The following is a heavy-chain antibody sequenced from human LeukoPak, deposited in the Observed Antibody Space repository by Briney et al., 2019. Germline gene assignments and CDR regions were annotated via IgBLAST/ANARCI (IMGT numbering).Heavy chain of an antibody. D-gene: IGHD3-3*01. CDR2: INNDGSST. J-gene: IGHJ4*02. CDR1: GFIFSDHW. CDR3: VRERNNFWSGHHSIFDS. Sequence: PGGSLRLSCAASGFIFSDHWMHWVRQAPGKGLVWLSRINNDGSSTIYAASVKGRFTFSRDNAENTLFLEMSSLRVEDTAVYYCVRERNNFWSGHHSIFDSWGQGTLVTVSS. V-gene: IGHV3-74*01.